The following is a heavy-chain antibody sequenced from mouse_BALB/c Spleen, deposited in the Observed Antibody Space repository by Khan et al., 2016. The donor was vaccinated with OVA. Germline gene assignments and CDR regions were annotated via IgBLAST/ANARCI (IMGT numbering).Heavy chain of an antibody. Sequence: DLVKPGASVKLSCKASGYTFTSYWINWTKQRPGQGLEWIGQIAPGRDRSYYNEIFKGKATLTVDASSSTAYIQLSSLSSEDSAVYVCARSNYYGSGLYAMDYWGQGTSVTVSS. CDR2: IAPGRDRS. V-gene: IGHV1S41*01. D-gene: IGHD1-1*01. CDR1: GYTFTSYW. J-gene: IGHJ4*01. CDR3: ARSNYYGSGLYAMDY.